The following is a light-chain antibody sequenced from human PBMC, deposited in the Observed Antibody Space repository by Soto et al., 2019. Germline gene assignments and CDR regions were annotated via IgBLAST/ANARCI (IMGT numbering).Light chain of an antibody. CDR3: SSYTSSTTLSVV. V-gene: IGLV2-14*02. J-gene: IGLJ2*01. CDR1: SSDVGSYSL. Sequence: QSALTQPASVSGSPGQSITISCTGISSDVGSYSLVSWFQQLPGKAPKLIIYEGSKRPSGVSNRFSGSKSGNTASLTISGLQAEDEADYYCSSYTSSTTLSVVFGGGTKLTVL. CDR2: EGS.